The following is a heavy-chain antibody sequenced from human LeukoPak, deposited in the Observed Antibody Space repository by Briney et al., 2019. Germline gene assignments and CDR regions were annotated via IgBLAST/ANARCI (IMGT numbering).Heavy chain of an antibody. V-gene: IGHV1-69*04. CDR3: ARDPQWINVLGWFAP. Sequence: SVKVSCKASGGTFSSYAISWVRQAPGQGLEWMGRIIPILGIANYAQKFQGRVTITADKSTSTAYMELSSLRSEDTAVYYCARDPQWINVLGWFAPWGQGTLVTVSS. J-gene: IGHJ5*02. D-gene: IGHD5-12*01. CDR1: GGTFSSYA. CDR2: IIPILGIA.